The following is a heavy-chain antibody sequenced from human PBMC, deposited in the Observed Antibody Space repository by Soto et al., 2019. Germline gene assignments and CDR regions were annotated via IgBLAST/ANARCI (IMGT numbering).Heavy chain of an antibody. Sequence: QAQLVQSGAEVKKPGSSVKVSCKASGGTFSSYAISWVRQAPGQGLEWMGGIIPIFGTANYAQKFQGRVTITADKSTSTAYMELSSLRSEDTAVYYCARGATGGTDYYYGMDVWGQGTTVTVSS. CDR1: GGTFSSYA. CDR3: ARGATGGTDYYYGMDV. D-gene: IGHD1-1*01. V-gene: IGHV1-69*06. CDR2: IIPIFGTA. J-gene: IGHJ6*02.